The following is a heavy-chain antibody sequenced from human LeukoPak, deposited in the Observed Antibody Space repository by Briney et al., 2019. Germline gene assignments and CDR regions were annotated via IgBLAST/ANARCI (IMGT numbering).Heavy chain of an antibody. D-gene: IGHD5-18*01. CDR1: GFTFSSYA. CDR3: AWGAGRQRY. Sequence: QPGGSLRLSCAASGFTFSSYAMCCVRQAPGKGLEWVSAISGSGGSTYYADSVKGRFTISKDNSKNTLYLQMNSLRAEDTAVYYCAWGAGRQRYWGQGTLVTVSS. V-gene: IGHV3-23*01. J-gene: IGHJ4*02. CDR2: ISGSGGST.